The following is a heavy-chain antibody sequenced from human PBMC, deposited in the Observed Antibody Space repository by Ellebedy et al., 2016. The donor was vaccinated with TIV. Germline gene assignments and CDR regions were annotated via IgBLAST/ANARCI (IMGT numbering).Heavy chain of an antibody. CDR3: ARGREAVAGIYAIDV. D-gene: IGHD6-19*01. Sequence: AASVKVSCKSSGYTFTSYDINWVRRATRQGLEWMGWMNPNSGNTGYAPKFQGRVAVNRNTSISQAYMELSNLRSDDTAVYYCARGREAVAGIYAIDVWGQGTTVTVSS. V-gene: IGHV1-8*01. CDR1: GYTFTSYD. CDR2: MNPNSGNT. J-gene: IGHJ6*02.